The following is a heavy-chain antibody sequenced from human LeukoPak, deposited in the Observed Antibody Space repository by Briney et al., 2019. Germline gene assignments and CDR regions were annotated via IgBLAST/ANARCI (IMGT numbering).Heavy chain of an antibody. CDR1: GYTFTSYV. D-gene: IGHD3-10*01. J-gene: IGHJ6*03. CDR3: ARSAYFLWFGNPLDYYYMDV. Sequence: GASVKVSCKASGYTFTSYVISGVRQAPGQGLEWMGWISAYNGNTNYAQKLQGRVTMTTDTSTSTAYMELRSLRSDDTAVYYCARSAYFLWFGNPLDYYYMDVWGKGATVTISS. V-gene: IGHV1-18*01. CDR2: ISAYNGNT.